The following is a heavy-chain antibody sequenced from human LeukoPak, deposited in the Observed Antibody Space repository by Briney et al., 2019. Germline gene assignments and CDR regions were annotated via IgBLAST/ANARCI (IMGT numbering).Heavy chain of an antibody. CDR3: ARAGCSGGSCHSWFDY. J-gene: IGHJ4*02. CDR2: IIPIFGTA. V-gene: IGHV1-69*06. CDR1: GGTFSSYA. D-gene: IGHD2-15*01. Sequence: ASVKVSCKASGGTFSSYAISWVRQAPGQGLEWMGGIIPIFGTANYAQKFQGRVTITADKSTSTAYMELSSLRSEDTAVYYCARAGCSGGSCHSWFDYWGQGTLVTVSS.